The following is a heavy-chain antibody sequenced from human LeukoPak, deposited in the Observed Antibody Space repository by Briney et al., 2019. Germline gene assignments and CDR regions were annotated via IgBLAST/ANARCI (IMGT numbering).Heavy chain of an antibody. CDR2: IRYDGSNK. J-gene: IGHJ4*02. CDR1: GFTFSSYG. D-gene: IGHD1-26*01. Sequence: PGGSLRLSCAASGFTFSSYGMHWVRQAPGKGLEWVAFIRYDGSNKYYADSVKGRFTISRDNSKNTLYLQMNSLRAEDTAVYYCARGKVGAIAHGYYFDYWGQGTLVTVSS. CDR3: ARGKVGAIAHGYYFDY. V-gene: IGHV3-30*02.